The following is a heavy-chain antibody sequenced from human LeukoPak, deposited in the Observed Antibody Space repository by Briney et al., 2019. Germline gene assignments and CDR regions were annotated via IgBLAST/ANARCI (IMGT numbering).Heavy chain of an antibody. V-gene: IGHV3-23*01. J-gene: IGHJ3*02. CDR2: ISGSGGST. D-gene: IGHD4-17*01. CDR1: GFTFSSYA. CDR3: ATPTTVTTDI. Sequence: GGSLRLSCAASGFTFSSYAMSWVRQAPGKGLEWVPAISGSGGSTYYADSVKGRFTISRDNSKNTPYLQMNSLRAEDTAVYYCATPTTVTTDIWGQGTMVTVSS.